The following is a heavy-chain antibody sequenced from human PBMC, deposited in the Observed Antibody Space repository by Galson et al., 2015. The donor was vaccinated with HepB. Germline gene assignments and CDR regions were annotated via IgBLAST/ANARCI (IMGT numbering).Heavy chain of an antibody. Sequence: SLRLSCAASEFTFNSYAMTWVRQAPGKGLEWVAAIGGGGSTSYAESVKGRFTVSRDNSKNMVFLQMYSLRAEDTAVYYCAKGDVWGSAALNYGMDVWGQGTTVTVSS. V-gene: IGHV3-23*01. D-gene: IGHD3-16*01. CDR2: IGGGGST. CDR3: AKGDVWGSAALNYGMDV. CDR1: EFTFNSYA. J-gene: IGHJ6*02.